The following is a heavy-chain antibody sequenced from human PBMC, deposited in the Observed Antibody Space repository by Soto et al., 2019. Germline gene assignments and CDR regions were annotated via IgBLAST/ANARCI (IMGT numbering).Heavy chain of an antibody. J-gene: IGHJ4*02. CDR1: VASLARGGFY. D-gene: IGHD3-9*01. CDR3: ATYYDILTGPMGALNY. V-gene: IGHV4-31*11. Sequence: QVQLQESGPGVVKPSQTLSLTCAVSVASLARGGFYWIWIRQYPGKGLEWIGDIYYSGSTRYNTSLKSRITISVDTSKNQFSLELSSVTAADTALYYCATYYDILTGPMGALNYWGQGILVTVSS. CDR2: IYYSGST.